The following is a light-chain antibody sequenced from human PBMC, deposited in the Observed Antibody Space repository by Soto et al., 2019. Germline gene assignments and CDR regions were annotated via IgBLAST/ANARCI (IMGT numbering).Light chain of an antibody. J-gene: IGLJ3*02. CDR3: AAWDDSLRGPV. V-gene: IGLV1-47*01. Sequence: QTVLTQPPLASETPGQRVTISCSGGSSNIESNYVYWYQQFPGTAPKLLIYRNNQRPSGVPDRFSGSKSGTSASLAISGLRSEDEADYYCAAWDDSLRGPVFGKGTKLTVL. CDR1: SSNIESNY. CDR2: RNN.